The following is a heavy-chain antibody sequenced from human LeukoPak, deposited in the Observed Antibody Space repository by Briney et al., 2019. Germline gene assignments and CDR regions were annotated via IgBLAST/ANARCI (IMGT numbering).Heavy chain of an antibody. J-gene: IGHJ4*02. Sequence: PGGSLRLSCAASGFTFSDYYMSWVRQAPGKGLEWVSRTNSDGSSIAYADSVRGRFTISRDNPKNTLYLQMNSLRAEDTAVYYCARWLYGADQYYFDYWGQGTLVTVSS. CDR3: ARWLYGADQYYFDY. D-gene: IGHD1-26*01. CDR2: TNSDGSSI. CDR1: GFTFSDYY. V-gene: IGHV3-74*01.